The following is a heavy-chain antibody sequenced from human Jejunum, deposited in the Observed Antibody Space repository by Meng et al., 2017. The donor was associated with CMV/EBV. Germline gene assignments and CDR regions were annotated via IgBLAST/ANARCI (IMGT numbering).Heavy chain of an antibody. CDR2: LVNYVDT. J-gene: IGHJ4*02. CDR1: GYTFGTYG. CDR3: ASGTPGRSYCDY. D-gene: IGHD2-15*01. Sequence: VNLMQSGPEVKKPGASLRLSCTSSGYTFGTYGTCGVRQAPGQGLEWMGWLVNYVDTYPAPKFQGRVTMTTDTHTNTAFMELRSLTSDDTDVYYCASGTPGRSYCDYWGQGTLVTVSS. V-gene: IGHV1-18*01.